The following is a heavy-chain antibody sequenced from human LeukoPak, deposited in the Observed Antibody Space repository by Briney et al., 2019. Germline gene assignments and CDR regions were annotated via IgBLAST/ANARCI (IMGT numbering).Heavy chain of an antibody. Sequence: GGSLRLSCAASGFTVSSNYMSWVRQAPGKGLEWVSVIYSGGSTYYADSVKGRFTISRDNSKNTLYLQMNSLRAEDTAVYYCASTGRYSGRYRGVDYWGQGTLVTVSS. CDR1: GFTVSSNY. J-gene: IGHJ4*02. CDR3: ASTGRYSGRYRGVDY. D-gene: IGHD1-26*01. V-gene: IGHV3-66*01. CDR2: IYSGGST.